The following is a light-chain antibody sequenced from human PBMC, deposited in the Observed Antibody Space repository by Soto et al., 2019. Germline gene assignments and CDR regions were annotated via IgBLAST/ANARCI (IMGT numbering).Light chain of an antibody. J-gene: IGLJ1*01. CDR1: SSDVGAYNF. V-gene: IGLV2-14*01. CDR3: SSYTSSNTPDV. CDR2: EVT. Sequence: QSVLTQPASVSGSPGQSITISCTGSSSDVGAYNFVSRYQHHPGKAPKLILYEVTTRPSGVSSRFSGSKSGNTASLTISGLQADDEANYYCSSYTSSNTPDVFGTGTKVTVL.